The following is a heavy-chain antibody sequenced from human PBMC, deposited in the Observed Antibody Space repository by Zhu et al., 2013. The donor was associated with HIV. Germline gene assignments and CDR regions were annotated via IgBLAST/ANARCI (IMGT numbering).Heavy chain of an antibody. Sequence: EVQLVESGGGLVQPGGSLRLSCAVSGFTFSSYEMNWVRQAPGKGLEWVSYISGNGRSISYAESVKGRFTISRDNAKNSLYLQMNSLRVEDTAVYYCARDPDCRGTSCEYGLDVWGQGTAVTVSS. D-gene: IGHD2-2*01. V-gene: IGHV3-48*03. CDR2: ISGNGRSI. J-gene: IGHJ6*02. CDR3: ARDPDCRGTSCEYGLDV. CDR1: GFTFSSYE.